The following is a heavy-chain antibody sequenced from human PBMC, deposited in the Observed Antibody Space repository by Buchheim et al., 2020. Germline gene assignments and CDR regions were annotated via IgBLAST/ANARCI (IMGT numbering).Heavy chain of an antibody. CDR3: AISVEMAAVPAFDH. D-gene: IGHD5-24*01. V-gene: IGHV1-46*01. J-gene: IGHJ4*02. CDR1: GYTFTRYH. CDR2: INTSGGNT. Sequence: QVRLVQSGAEVKKPGASVKLSCRASGYTFTRYHIHWERQAPGQGLEWLGRINTSGGNTNYAEKFQGRVTMTRDTSTRTVYMELSGLRSEDTAVYYCAISVEMAAVPAFDHWGQGTL.